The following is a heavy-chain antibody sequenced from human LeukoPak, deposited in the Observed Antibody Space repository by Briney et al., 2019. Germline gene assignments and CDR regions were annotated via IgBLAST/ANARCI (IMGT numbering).Heavy chain of an antibody. V-gene: IGHV4-34*01. D-gene: IGHD1-7*01. CDR1: GGSFSHYY. CDR3: ARRWNYGRNYYIDV. CDR2: INDSGTI. Sequence: KPSETLSLTCAVYGGSFSHYYWSWIRQSPGMGLEWIGEINDSGTINYNPSLISRVTISLDKSKNQFSLKLSSATAADTAVYYCARRWNYGRNYYIDVWGKGATVSVSS. J-gene: IGHJ6*03.